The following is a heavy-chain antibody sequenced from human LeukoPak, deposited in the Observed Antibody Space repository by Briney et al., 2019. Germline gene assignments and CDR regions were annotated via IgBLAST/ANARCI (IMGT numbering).Heavy chain of an antibody. CDR2: ISYSGST. J-gene: IGHJ4*02. CDR1: GGSISSYY. D-gene: IGHD5-24*01. Sequence: PSETLSLTCSVSGGSISSYYWSWIRQPLGKGLEWIGYISYSGSTNYNPSLKSRVTISVDTSKNQFSLKLSSVTAADTAVYYCARQGGYNSPLAYWGQGTLVAVSS. CDR3: ARQGGYNSPLAY. V-gene: IGHV4-59*08.